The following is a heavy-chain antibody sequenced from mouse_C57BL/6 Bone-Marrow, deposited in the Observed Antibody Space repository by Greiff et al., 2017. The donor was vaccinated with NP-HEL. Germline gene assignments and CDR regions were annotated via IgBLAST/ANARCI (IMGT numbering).Heavy chain of an antibody. V-gene: IGHV14-4*01. Sequence: EVQLQQSGAELVRPGASVKLSCTASGFNIKDDYMHWVKQRPEQGLEWIGWIDPENGDTEYASKVPGKATITADTSSNTAYLQLSSLTSEDTAVYYCTTDGYETWFAYWGQGTLVTVSA. CDR2: IDPENGDT. CDR3: TTDGYETWFAY. D-gene: IGHD2-2*01. J-gene: IGHJ3*01. CDR1: GFNIKDDY.